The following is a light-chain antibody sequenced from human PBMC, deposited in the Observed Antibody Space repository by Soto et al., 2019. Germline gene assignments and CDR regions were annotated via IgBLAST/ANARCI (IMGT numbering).Light chain of an antibody. CDR1: SSDVGGYNF. Sequence: QSALTQPASVSGSPGQSITISCTGTSSDVGGYNFVSWYQQHPGKVPKLMIFDVNRRPSGVSDRFSGSKSGNTASLTISGLQADDEGDYYCCSYTSSSTHVFGSGTKVTVL. CDR3: CSYTSSSTHV. CDR2: DVN. J-gene: IGLJ1*01. V-gene: IGLV2-14*03.